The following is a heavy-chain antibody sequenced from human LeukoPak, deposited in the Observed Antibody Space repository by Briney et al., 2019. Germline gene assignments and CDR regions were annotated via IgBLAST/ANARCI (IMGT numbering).Heavy chain of an antibody. Sequence: SGGSLRLSCAASGFTFSTSWMSWVRQVPGKGLERVANIKKDGSETYYVDSVKGRFTISRDNAKNSLYLQMNSLRAEDTAMYYCARGRYSGTTYYFDYWGQGTLVTVSS. CDR2: IKKDGSET. J-gene: IGHJ4*02. D-gene: IGHD5-12*01. V-gene: IGHV3-7*03. CDR3: ARGRYSGTTYYFDY. CDR1: GFTFSTSW.